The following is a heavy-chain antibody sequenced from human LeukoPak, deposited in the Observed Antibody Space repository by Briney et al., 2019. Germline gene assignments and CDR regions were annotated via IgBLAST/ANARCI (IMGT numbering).Heavy chain of an antibody. CDR2: IWYDGSNK. J-gene: IGHJ4*02. CDR3: ARDLRAYDYVWGSSNY. Sequence: GGSLRLSCAASGFTFSSYGMHWVRQAPGKGLEWVAVIWYDGSNKYYADSVKGRFTISRDNSKNTLYLQMNSLRAEDTAVYYCARDLRAYDYVWGSSNYWGQGTLVTVSS. D-gene: IGHD3-16*01. CDR1: GFTFSSYG. V-gene: IGHV3-33*01.